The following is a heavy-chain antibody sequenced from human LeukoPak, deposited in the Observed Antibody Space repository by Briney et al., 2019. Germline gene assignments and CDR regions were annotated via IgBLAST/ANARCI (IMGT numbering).Heavy chain of an antibody. Sequence: PSETLSLTCTVSGGSISSYYWSWIRQPPGKGLEWIGYIYYSGSTNYNPSPKSRVTISVDTSKNQFSLKLSSVTAADTAVYYCARPAAAGWYFDLWGRGTLVTVSS. D-gene: IGHD6-13*01. V-gene: IGHV4-59*08. CDR3: ARPAAAGWYFDL. CDR2: IYYSGST. CDR1: GGSISSYY. J-gene: IGHJ2*01.